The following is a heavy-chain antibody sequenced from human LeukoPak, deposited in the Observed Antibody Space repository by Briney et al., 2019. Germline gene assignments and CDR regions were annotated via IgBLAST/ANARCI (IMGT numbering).Heavy chain of an antibody. J-gene: IGHJ5*02. CDR1: GYSFTDYY. Sequence: GASVKVSCKTSGYSFTDYYMHWVRQAPGQGLEWMGWINPSSGGTSSAQKFQGRVTMIRDTSITTVYMEVRWLTSDDTAVYYCARADRLHGGPYLIGPWGQGTLVTVSS. D-gene: IGHD2-21*01. CDR2: INPSSGGT. V-gene: IGHV1-2*02. CDR3: ARADRLHGGPYLIGP.